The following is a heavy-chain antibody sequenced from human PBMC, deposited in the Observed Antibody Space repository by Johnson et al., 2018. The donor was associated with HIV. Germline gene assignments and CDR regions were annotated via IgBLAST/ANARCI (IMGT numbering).Heavy chain of an antibody. J-gene: IGHJ3*02. CDR3: SRDWAACSGGSCRGNAFDI. D-gene: IGHD2-15*01. Sequence: VQLVESGGDLVQPGGSLRLSCVVSGFTFSNYWMEWVRQAPGKGLVWVSVIYSGGSTYYADSVKGRFTISSDNPKNTLYLQMNSLRAEDTAVYYCSRDWAACSGGSCRGNAFDIWGQGTMVTVSS. CDR2: IYSGGST. V-gene: IGHV3-66*01. CDR1: GFTFSNYW.